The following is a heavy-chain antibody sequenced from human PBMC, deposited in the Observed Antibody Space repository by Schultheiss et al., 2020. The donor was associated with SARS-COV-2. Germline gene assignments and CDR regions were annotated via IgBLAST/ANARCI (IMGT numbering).Heavy chain of an antibody. D-gene: IGHD3-9*01. Sequence: SVKVSCKASGGTFSSYAISWVRQAPGQGLEWMGGIIPIFGTANYAQKFQGWVTMTRDTSISTAYMELSRLRSDDTAVYYCAIPIEWYDILTGYWPNYGMDVWGQGTTVTVSS. CDR1: GGTFSSYA. CDR3: AIPIEWYDILTGYWPNYGMDV. V-gene: IGHV1-69*05. CDR2: IIPIFGTA. J-gene: IGHJ6*02.